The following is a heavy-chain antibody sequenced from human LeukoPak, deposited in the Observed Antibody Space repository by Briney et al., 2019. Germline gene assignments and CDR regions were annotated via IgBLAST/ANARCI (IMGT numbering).Heavy chain of an antibody. J-gene: IGHJ6*02. V-gene: IGHV3-30*19. CDR2: ISYDGSNK. CDR1: GLTFNSCG. CDR3: ARVMYGDYGDLYYYYGMDV. Sequence: PGGSLRLSCIVSGLTFNSCGFHWFRQAPGKGLEWVAVISYDGSNKYYADSVKGRFTISRDNSKNTLYLQMNSLRAEDTAVYYCARVMYGDYGDLYYYYGMDVWGQGTTVTVSS. D-gene: IGHD4-17*01.